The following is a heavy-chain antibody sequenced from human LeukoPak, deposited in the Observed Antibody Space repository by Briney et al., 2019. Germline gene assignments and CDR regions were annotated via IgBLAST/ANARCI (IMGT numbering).Heavy chain of an antibody. Sequence: GGSLRLSCAASGFTFTNNFMSWVRQVPGKGLEWVANIKQDGSETTYADSVRGRFTIFRDNAKDSVYLQMNSLRAEDSATYYCVREGFYFFDFWGQGTLVSVSS. V-gene: IGHV3-7*01. J-gene: IGHJ4*01. CDR3: VREGFYFFDF. CDR1: GFTFTNNF. CDR2: IKQDGSET.